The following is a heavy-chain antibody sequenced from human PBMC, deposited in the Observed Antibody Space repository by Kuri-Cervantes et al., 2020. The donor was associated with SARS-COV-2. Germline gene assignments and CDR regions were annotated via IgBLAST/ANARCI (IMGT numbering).Heavy chain of an antibody. J-gene: IGHJ5*02. V-gene: IGHV4-38-2*01. Sequence: SETLSLTCAVSGYSISSGYYWGWIRQPPGKGLGWIGSIYHSGSTYYNPSLKSRVTISVDTSKNQFSLKLSSVTAADTAVYYCARLKRGSNWFDPWGQGTLVTVSS. CDR3: ARLKRGSNWFDP. D-gene: IGHD2-15*01. CDR1: GYSISSGYY. CDR2: IYHSGST.